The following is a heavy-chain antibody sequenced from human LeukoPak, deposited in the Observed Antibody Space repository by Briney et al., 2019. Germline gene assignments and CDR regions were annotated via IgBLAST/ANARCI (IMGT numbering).Heavy chain of an antibody. D-gene: IGHD3-22*01. Sequence: SETLSLTCTVSGGSISSYYWSWIRQPPGKGLQYIGYIQYSGSTNCNPSLKSRVTISVDTSKNQFSLKLSSVTAADTAVYYCARYYDSSGYWSTPHFDYWGQGTLVTVSS. CDR2: IQYSGST. V-gene: IGHV4-59*01. CDR1: GGSISSYY. J-gene: IGHJ4*02. CDR3: ARYYDSSGYWSTPHFDY.